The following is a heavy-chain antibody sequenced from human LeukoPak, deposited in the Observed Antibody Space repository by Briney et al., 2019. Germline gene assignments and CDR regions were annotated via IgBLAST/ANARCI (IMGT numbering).Heavy chain of an antibody. V-gene: IGHV3-21*01. CDR2: ISSSSSYI. J-gene: IGHJ4*02. Sequence: GGSLRLSCAASGFTFSSYSMNWVRQAPGKGLEWVSSISSSSSYIYYADSVKGRFTISRDNAKNSLYLQMNSLRAEDTAVYYCARDPGVCSGGSCFDYWGQGTLVTVSS. CDR3: ARDPGVCSGGSCFDY. CDR1: GFTFSSYS. D-gene: IGHD2-15*01.